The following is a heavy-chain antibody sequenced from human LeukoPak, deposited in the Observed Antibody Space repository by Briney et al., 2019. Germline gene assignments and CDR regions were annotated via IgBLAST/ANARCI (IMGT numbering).Heavy chain of an antibody. CDR3: ARGLYDSGGSEEKNWFDP. D-gene: IGHD3-22*01. Sequence: SVKVSCKASGGTFSSYAISWVRQAPGQGLEWMGGIIPIFGTANYAQKFQGRVTITTDESTSTAYMELSSLRSEDTAVYYCARGLYDSGGSEEKNWFDPWGQGTLVTVSS. V-gene: IGHV1-69*05. J-gene: IGHJ5*02. CDR2: IIPIFGTA. CDR1: GGTFSSYA.